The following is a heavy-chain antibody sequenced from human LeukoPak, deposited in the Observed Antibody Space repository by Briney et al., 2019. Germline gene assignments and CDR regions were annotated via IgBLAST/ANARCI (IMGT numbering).Heavy chain of an antibody. J-gene: IGHJ4*02. Sequence: GGSLRLSCAASGFTFSSYSMNWVRQAPGKGLEWVSYISSSSSTIYYADSVKGRFTISRDNSKNTLYLQMNSLRAEDTAVYYCARLFTGGYFDYWGQGTLVTVSS. V-gene: IGHV3-48*01. D-gene: IGHD2-21*01. CDR3: ARLFTGGYFDY. CDR2: ISSSSSTI. CDR1: GFTFSSYS.